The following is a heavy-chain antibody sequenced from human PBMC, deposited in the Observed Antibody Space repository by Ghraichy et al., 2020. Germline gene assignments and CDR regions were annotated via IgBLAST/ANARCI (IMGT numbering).Heavy chain of an antibody. CDR3: AREGDLPEAYFDY. Sequence: GESLNISCAASGFTVSSNYMSWVRQAPGKGLEWVSVIYSGGSTYYADSVKGRFTISRHNSKNTLYLQMNSLRAEDTAVYYCAREGDLPEAYFDYWGQGTLVTVSS. CDR1: GFTVSSNY. D-gene: IGHD2-2*01. CDR2: IYSGGST. V-gene: IGHV3-53*04. J-gene: IGHJ4*02.